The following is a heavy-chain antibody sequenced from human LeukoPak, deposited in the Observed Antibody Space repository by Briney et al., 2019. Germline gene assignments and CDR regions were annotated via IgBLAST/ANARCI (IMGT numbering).Heavy chain of an antibody. D-gene: IGHD2-15*01. CDR3: ATVKTGIVGPRPGRFDY. V-gene: IGHV1-24*01. CDR2: FDPEDGET. J-gene: IGHJ4*02. Sequence: ASVNVSCKVSGYILTELSMHWVRQAPGKGLEWMGGFDPEDGETIYAQKFQGRVTMTEDTSTDTAYMELSSLRSEDTAVYYCATVKTGIVGPRPGRFDYWGQGTLVTVSS. CDR1: GYILTELS.